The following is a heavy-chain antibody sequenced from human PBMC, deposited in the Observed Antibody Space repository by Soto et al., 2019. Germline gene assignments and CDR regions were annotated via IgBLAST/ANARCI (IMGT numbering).Heavy chain of an antibody. CDR1: GFTFSSYG. D-gene: IGHD3-16*01. J-gene: IGHJ6*02. CDR2: IWYDGSNK. Sequence: VQVVESGGGVVQPGRSLRLSCAASGFTFSSYGMHWVRQAPGKGLEWVAVIWYDGSNKYYADSVKGRFTISRDNSKNTLYLQMNSLRAEDTAVYYCARDLGYYGMDVWGQGTTVTVSS. CDR3: ARDLGYYGMDV. V-gene: IGHV3-33*01.